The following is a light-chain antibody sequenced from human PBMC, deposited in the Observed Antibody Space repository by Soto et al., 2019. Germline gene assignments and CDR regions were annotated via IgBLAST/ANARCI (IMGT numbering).Light chain of an antibody. V-gene: IGKV3-20*01. CDR3: QQYGSSPWT. CDR1: QSVSSSY. CDR2: GAS. Sequence: EIVFTQSPGTLSLSPGERSTLSCMASQSVSSSYLAWYQQKPGQAPRLLIYGASSRATGIPDRFSGSGSGTDFTLTISRLEPEDFAVYYCQQYGSSPWTFGQGTTVDI. J-gene: IGKJ1*01.